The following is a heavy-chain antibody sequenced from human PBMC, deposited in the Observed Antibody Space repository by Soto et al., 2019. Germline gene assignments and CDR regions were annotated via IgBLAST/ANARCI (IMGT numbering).Heavy chain of an antibody. J-gene: IGHJ6*03. CDR2: IIPILGIA. D-gene: IGHD2-21*02. Sequence: QVQLVQSGAEVKKPGSSVKVSCKASGDTFSRHTISWVRQAPGQGLEWMGRIIPILGIANYAQKFQGRGTIAADNSTSTAYMDLSRLRSEDTAVYYCARVAEMGKVTKGDYYYLVVWGKGTTVTVSS. CDR1: GDTFSRHT. V-gene: IGHV1-69*02. CDR3: ARVAEMGKVTKGDYYYLVV.